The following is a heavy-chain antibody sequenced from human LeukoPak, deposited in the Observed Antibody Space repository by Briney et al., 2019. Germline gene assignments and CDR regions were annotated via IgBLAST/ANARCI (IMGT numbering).Heavy chain of an antibody. CDR3: ATPGGDGSGSYYPKAAIRYYYYYYMDV. V-gene: IGHV1-69*13. D-gene: IGHD3-10*01. J-gene: IGHJ6*03. CDR2: IIPIFGTA. Sequence: ASVKVSCKASGYTFTSYGISWVRQAPGQGLEWMGGIIPIFGTANYTQKFQGRVTITADESTSTAYMELSSLRSEDTAVYYCATPGGDGSGSYYPKAAIRYYYYYYMDVWGKGTTVTVSS. CDR1: GYTFTSYG.